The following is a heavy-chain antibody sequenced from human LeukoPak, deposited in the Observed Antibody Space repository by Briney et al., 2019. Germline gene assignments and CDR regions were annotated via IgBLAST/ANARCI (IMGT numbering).Heavy chain of an antibody. D-gene: IGHD5-12*01. CDR2: IYYSGST. J-gene: IGHJ6*03. V-gene: IGHV4-39*07. Sequence: SETLSLTCTVSGGSISSSSYYWGWIRQPPGKGLEWIGSIYYSGSTNYNPSLKSRVTISVDTSKNQFSLKLSSVTAADTAVYYCARAPVATWYYYYMDVWGKGTTVTVSS. CDR1: GGSISSSSYY. CDR3: ARAPVATWYYYYMDV.